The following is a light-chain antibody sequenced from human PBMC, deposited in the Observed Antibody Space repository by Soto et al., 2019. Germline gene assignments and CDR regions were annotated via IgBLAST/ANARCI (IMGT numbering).Light chain of an antibody. CDR3: QQYDYSPCS. CDR2: GAS. Sequence: IVFAQSPGTLSFSPVEGAGLACMGSQSVSSNYLAWYQQKPGQAPRLLIYGASSRATGIPDRFSGSGSGTEFTLTISSLQSEDFAVYYCQQYDYSPCSFGQGTKVDIK. V-gene: IGKV3-20*01. J-gene: IGKJ2*04. CDR1: QSVSSNY.